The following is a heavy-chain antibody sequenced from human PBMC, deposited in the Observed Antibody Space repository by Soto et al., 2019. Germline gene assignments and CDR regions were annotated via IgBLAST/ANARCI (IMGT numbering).Heavy chain of an antibody. D-gene: IGHD2-15*01. J-gene: IGHJ5*02. V-gene: IGHV1-24*01. Sequence: ASVKVSCKVSGYTLTELSMHWVRQAPGKGLEWMGGFDPEDGETIYAQKFQGRVTMTEDTSTDTAYMELSSLRSEDTAVYYCATSFRYCSGGSCENWFDPWGQGTLVTVSS. CDR3: ATSFRYCSGGSCENWFDP. CDR1: GYTLTELS. CDR2: FDPEDGET.